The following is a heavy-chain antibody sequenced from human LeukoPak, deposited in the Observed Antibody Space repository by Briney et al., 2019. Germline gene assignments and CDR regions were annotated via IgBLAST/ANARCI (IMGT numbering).Heavy chain of an antibody. CDR3: AKSCGGTCYYYGMDV. V-gene: IGHV3-23*01. Sequence: PGGSLPLSRAASGFTFSSTAMSWVRQAPGKGLEWVSSIKSDGGATYYAASVKGRFTISRDNSKNTLHLQLNSLRAEDTAVYYCAKSCGGTCYYYGMDVWG. CDR1: GFTFSSTA. CDR2: IKSDGGAT. J-gene: IGHJ6*02. D-gene: IGHD3-10*01.